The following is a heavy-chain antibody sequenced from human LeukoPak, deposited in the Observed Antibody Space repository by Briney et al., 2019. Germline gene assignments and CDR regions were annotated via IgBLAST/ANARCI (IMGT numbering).Heavy chain of an antibody. CDR3: ARQGYYDSSGYYLFDY. CDR1: GYTFTGYY. J-gene: IGHJ4*02. Sequence: ASVKVSCKASGYTFTGYYMHWVRQAPGQGLEWMGWINPNSGGTNYAQKFQGRVTMTRDTSIGTAYMELNRLRSDDTAVYYCARQGYYDSSGYYLFDYWGQGTLVTVSS. CDR2: INPNSGGT. V-gene: IGHV1-2*02. D-gene: IGHD3-22*01.